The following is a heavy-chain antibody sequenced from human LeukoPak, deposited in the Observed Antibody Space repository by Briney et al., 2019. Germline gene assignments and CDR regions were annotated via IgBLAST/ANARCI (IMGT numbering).Heavy chain of an antibody. V-gene: IGHV4-61*08. Sequence: KPSETLSLTCTVSGGSISSGDYYWSWIRQPPGKGLEWIGYIYYSGSTNYNPSLKSRVTMSVDTSKNQFSLKLSSVTAADTAVYYCARGQATTHFDYWGQGTLVTVSS. D-gene: IGHD1-26*01. CDR1: GGSISSGDYY. CDR2: IYYSGST. CDR3: ARGQATTHFDY. J-gene: IGHJ4*02.